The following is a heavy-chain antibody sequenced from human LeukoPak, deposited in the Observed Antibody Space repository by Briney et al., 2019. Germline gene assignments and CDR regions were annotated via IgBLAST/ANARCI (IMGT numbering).Heavy chain of an antibody. CDR3: ARAIRRTFLEWLTIYYFDY. Sequence: ASVKVSCKASGYTLTSYDINWVRQATGQGLEWMGWMNPNSGNTGYAQKFQGRVTMTRNTSISTAYMELSSLRSEDTAVYYCARAIRRTFLEWLTIYYFDYWGQGTLVTVSS. CDR2: MNPNSGNT. CDR1: GYTLTSYD. D-gene: IGHD3-3*01. J-gene: IGHJ4*02. V-gene: IGHV1-8*01.